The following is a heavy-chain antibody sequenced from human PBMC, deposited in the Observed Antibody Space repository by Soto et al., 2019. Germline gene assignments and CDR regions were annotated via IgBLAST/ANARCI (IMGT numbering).Heavy chain of an antibody. J-gene: IGHJ4*02. CDR1: GGSFSSYH. Sequence: QVQLQQWGAGLLKPSETLSLTCAVYGGSFSSYHWSWIRQPPGKGLEWIGEINHSGSTNYNPSLKSLVTISVDTSKNQFSLKLSSVTAADTAVYYCATMMRGYYDTSGYYPQRQDYWGQGTLVTVSS. CDR2: INHSGST. V-gene: IGHV4-34*01. CDR3: ATMMRGYYDTSGYYPQRQDY. D-gene: IGHD3-22*01.